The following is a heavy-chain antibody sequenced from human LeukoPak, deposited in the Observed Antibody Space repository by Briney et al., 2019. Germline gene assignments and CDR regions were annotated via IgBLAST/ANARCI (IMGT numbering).Heavy chain of an antibody. CDR2: ISAYNGNT. V-gene: IGHV1-18*01. CDR1: GYTFTSYG. D-gene: IGHD1-26*01. Sequence: ASVKVSCKASGYTFTSYGISWVRQAPGQGLEWMGWISAYNGNTNYAQKLQGRVTMTSNTSTSTAYMELRSLRSDDTAVYYCARALSRGWELLPFDYGGQGPLVTVSS. CDR3: ARALSRGWELLPFDY. J-gene: IGHJ4*02.